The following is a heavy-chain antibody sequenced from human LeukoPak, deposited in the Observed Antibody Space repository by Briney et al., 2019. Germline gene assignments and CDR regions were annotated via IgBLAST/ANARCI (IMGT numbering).Heavy chain of an antibody. J-gene: IGHJ5*02. Sequence: PSETLSLTCVVYGGSFSDYYWSWIRQPPGKGLEWIGEINHSGSTNYNPSLKSRVTISVDTSKNQFSLKLSSVTAADTAVYYCARGDPENWFDPWGQGTLVTVSS. CDR3: ARGDPENWFDP. V-gene: IGHV4-34*01. CDR2: INHSGST. CDR1: GGSFSDYY.